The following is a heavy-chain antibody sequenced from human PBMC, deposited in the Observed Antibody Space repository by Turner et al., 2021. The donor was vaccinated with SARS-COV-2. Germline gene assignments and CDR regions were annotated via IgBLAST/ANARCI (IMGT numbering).Heavy chain of an antibody. D-gene: IGHD3-22*01. CDR1: GFTFSSYA. CDR3: AKNEMAMIVVVITLFDY. V-gene: IGHV3-23*01. J-gene: IGHJ4*02. Sequence: EVQLLESGGGLVQPGGSLILSCAASGFTFSSYAMSWVRQAPGKGLEWVSVSSGSGGSTYYADSVKGRFTISRDNSKNTLYLQMNSLRAEDTAVYYCAKNEMAMIVVVITLFDYWGQGTLVTVSS. CDR2: SSGSGGST.